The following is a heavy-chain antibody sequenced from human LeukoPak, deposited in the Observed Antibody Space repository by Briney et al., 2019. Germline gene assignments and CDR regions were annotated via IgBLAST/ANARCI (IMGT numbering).Heavy chain of an antibody. V-gene: IGHV4-61*02. Sequence: SETLSLTRTVSGDSISSGDYYWSWIRQPAGKGLEWIGRISSSGSTNYNPSLKSRVTISVDTSKNQFSLKLSSVTAADTAVYYCAREAGDYYGSGSNWFDPWGQGTLVTVSS. CDR2: ISSSGST. J-gene: IGHJ5*02. CDR3: AREAGDYYGSGSNWFDP. CDR1: GDSISSGDYY. D-gene: IGHD3-10*01.